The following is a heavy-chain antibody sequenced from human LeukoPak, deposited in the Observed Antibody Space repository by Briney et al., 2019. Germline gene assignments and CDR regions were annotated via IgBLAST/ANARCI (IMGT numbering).Heavy chain of an antibody. J-gene: IGHJ6*02. CDR3: ATTYCSTTNCPVGMDV. Sequence: GGSLRLSCAVSGFTVSSNYMSWVRQAPGKGLEWVSSISRSSSFIYYADSVKGRFTISRDNAKNSLFLQMNSLRAEDTAVYYCATTYCSTTNCPVGMDVWGQGTTVTVSS. CDR1: GFTVSSNY. D-gene: IGHD2-2*01. V-gene: IGHV3-21*01. CDR2: ISRSSSFI.